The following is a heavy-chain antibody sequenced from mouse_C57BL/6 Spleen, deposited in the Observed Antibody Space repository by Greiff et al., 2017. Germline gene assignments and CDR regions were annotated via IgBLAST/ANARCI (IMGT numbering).Heavy chain of an antibody. CDR2: IDPSDSYT. Sequence: QVQLQQPGAELVKPGASVKLSCKASGYTFTSYWMQWVKQRPGQGLEWIGEIDPSDSYTNYNQKFKGKATLTVDTSSSTAYMQLSSLTSEDSAVYYCAIITIERAWFAYWGQGTLVTVSA. CDR1: GYTFTSYW. CDR3: AIITIERAWFAY. D-gene: IGHD1-1*02. V-gene: IGHV1-50*01. J-gene: IGHJ3*01.